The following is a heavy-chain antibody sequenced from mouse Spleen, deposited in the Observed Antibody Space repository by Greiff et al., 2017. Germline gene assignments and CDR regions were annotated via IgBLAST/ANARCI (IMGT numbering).Heavy chain of an antibody. CDR3: ARNLIPTVARYAMDY. D-gene: IGHD1-1*01. V-gene: IGHV2-2*01. J-gene: IGHJ4*01. Sequence: VKLMESGPGLVQPSQSLSITCTVSGFSLTSYGVHWVRQSPGKGLEWLGVIWSGGSTDYNAAFISRLSISKDNSKSQVFFKMNSLQADDTAIYYCARNLIPTVARYAMDYWGQGTSVTVSS. CDR2: IWSGGST. CDR1: GFSLTSYG.